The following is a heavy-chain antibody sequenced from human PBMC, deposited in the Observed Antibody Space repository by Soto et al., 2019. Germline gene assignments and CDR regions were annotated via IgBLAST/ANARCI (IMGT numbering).Heavy chain of an antibody. V-gene: IGHV1-24*01. CDR3: ATLILGRGSSYYFDF. Sequence: GASVKVSCKVSGYTLTELSMHWVRQAPGKGLEGMGGFDPEDGEKIYAQKFQGRVTMTEDTSTDTAYMELSSLRSEDTAVFYCATLILGRGSSYYFDFWGQGTLVTGSA. CDR2: FDPEDGEK. D-gene: IGHD6-6*01. CDR1: GYTLTELS. J-gene: IGHJ4*02.